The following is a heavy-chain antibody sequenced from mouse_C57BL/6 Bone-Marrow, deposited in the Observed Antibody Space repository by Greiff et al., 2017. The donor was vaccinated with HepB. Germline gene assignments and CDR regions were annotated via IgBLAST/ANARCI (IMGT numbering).Heavy chain of an antibody. D-gene: IGHD1-1*01. V-gene: IGHV1-9*01. CDR1: GYTFTGYW. CDR2: ILPGSGST. CDR3: ASPTNYYGSSYYWYFDV. J-gene: IGHJ1*03. Sequence: VKLQESGAELMKPGASVKLSCKATGYTFTGYWIEWVKQRPGHGLEWIGEILPGSGSTNYNEKFKGKATFTADTSSNTAYMQLSSLTTEDSAIYYCASPTNYYGSSYYWYFDVWGTGTTVTVSS.